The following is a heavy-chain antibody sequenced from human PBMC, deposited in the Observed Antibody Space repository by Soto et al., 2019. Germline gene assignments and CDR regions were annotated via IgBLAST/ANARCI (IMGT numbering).Heavy chain of an antibody. J-gene: IGHJ4*02. Sequence: GASVKVSCKASGYTFTSYGISWVRQAPGQGLEWMGWISAYNGNTNYAQKLQGRVTMTTDTSTSTAYMELRSLRSDDTAVYYCARFAYSSGWYSLGGFDYWGQGTLVTVSS. CDR1: GYTFTSYG. D-gene: IGHD6-19*01. CDR3: ARFAYSSGWYSLGGFDY. V-gene: IGHV1-18*01. CDR2: ISAYNGNT.